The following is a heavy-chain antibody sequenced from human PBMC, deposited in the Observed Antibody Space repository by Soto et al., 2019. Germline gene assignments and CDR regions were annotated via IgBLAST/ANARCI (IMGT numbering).Heavy chain of an antibody. CDR3: AKGYGNWFDP. Sequence: EVQLLESGGGLVQPGGSLRLSCAASGFTFRSYTMSWVRQAPGKGLEWVSAISGSGGGTYYADSVKGRFTISRDNSKNTLYLQMDSLRADDTAVYYCAKGYGNWFDPWGQGTLVTVSS. CDR1: GFTFRSYT. CDR2: ISGSGGGT. J-gene: IGHJ5*02. V-gene: IGHV3-23*01. D-gene: IGHD5-12*01.